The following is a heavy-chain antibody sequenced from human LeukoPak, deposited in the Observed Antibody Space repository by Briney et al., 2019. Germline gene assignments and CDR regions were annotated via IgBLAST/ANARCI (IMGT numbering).Heavy chain of an antibody. CDR1: GFILSDDY. CDR2: IYSGGAT. CDR3: ASGGKYCTGGACYGH. V-gene: IGHV3-53*01. J-gene: IGHJ4*02. D-gene: IGHD2-8*02. Sequence: GGSLRLSCAVSGFILSDDYRSWVRQTPGKGLEWVSDIYSGGATFYAASVKGRFTISRDNSKNTVHLQMNSLRAEDTAVYYCASGGKYCTGGACYGHWGQGTLVTVSS.